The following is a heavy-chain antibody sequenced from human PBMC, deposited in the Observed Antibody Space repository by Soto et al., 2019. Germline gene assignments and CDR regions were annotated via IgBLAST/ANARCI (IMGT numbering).Heavy chain of an antibody. D-gene: IGHD1-26*01. J-gene: IGHJ6*02. CDR2: INPNSGGA. V-gene: IGHV1-2*02. Sequence: ASVKVSCKTSGYTFTAYHIHWVRQAPGQGLEWMGWINPNSGGADYAQKFEGRVTMTRDTSISTVYMELNRLGSDDTALYYCARDYSGHGMDVWGQGTTVTVSS. CDR3: ARDYSGHGMDV. CDR1: GYTFTAYH.